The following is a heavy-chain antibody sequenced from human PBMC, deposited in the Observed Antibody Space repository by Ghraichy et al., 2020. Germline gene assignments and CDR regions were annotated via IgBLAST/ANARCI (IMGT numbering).Heavy chain of an antibody. D-gene: IGHD5-18*01. CDR3: ARGERIQLWLRPSDY. CDR1: GFTFSSYS. CDR2: ISSSSSTI. V-gene: IGHV3-48*02. Sequence: GGSLRLSCAASGFTFSSYSMNWVRQAPGKGLEWVSYISSSSSTIYYAVSVKGRFTISRDNAKNSLYLQMNSLRDEDTAVYYCARGERIQLWLRPSDYWGQGTLVTVSS. J-gene: IGHJ4*02.